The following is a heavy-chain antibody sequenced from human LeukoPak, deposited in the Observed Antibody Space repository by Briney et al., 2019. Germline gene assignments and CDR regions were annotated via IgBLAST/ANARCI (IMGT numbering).Heavy chain of an antibody. Sequence: ASVKVSCKVSGYTLTELSMHWVRQAPGKGLEWMGGFDLEDGETIYAQKFQGRVTMTEDTSTDTAYMELSSLRSEDTAVYYCATRGLSSWAFDYWGQGTLVTVSS. CDR2: FDLEDGET. CDR3: ATRGLSSWAFDY. D-gene: IGHD6-13*01. J-gene: IGHJ4*02. V-gene: IGHV1-24*01. CDR1: GYTLTELS.